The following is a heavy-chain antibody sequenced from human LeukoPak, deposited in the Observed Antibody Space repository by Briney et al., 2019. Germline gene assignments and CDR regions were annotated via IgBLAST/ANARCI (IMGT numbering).Heavy chain of an antibody. CDR3: ARRSTMVRGVIVVYDWFDP. V-gene: IGHV4-34*01. J-gene: IGHJ5*02. Sequence: SETLSLTCAVYGGSFSGYYWSWIRQPPGKGLEWIGEVNHSGSTNYNPSLKSRVTISVDTSKKQFSLKLSSVTAADTAMYYCARRSTMVRGVIVVYDWFDPWGQGTLVTVSS. CDR1: GGSFSGYY. D-gene: IGHD3-10*01. CDR2: VNHSGST.